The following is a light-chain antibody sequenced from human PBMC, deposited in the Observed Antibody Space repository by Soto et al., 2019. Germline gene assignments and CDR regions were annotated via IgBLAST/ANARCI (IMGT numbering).Light chain of an antibody. V-gene: IGKV1-5*03. CDR1: QSISSY. Sequence: DIQMTQSPSSLSASVGDRVTITCRASQSISSYLNWYQQKPGKAPKLLIYKASSLESGVPSRFSGSGSGAEFTLTISSLQPEDFATYYCQQLNSYPPTFGGGTKVDIK. CDR3: QQLNSYPPT. CDR2: KAS. J-gene: IGKJ4*01.